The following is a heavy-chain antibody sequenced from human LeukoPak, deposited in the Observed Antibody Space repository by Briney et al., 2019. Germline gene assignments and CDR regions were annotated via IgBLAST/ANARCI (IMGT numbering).Heavy chain of an antibody. Sequence: GGSLRLSCAASGFTLSSYAMSWVRQAPGKGLEWVSAISGSGGSTYYADSVKGRFTISRDNSKNTLYLQMNSLRAEDTAVYYCARRAGDYSHPYDYWGQGTLVTVSS. J-gene: IGHJ4*02. CDR3: ARRAGDYSHPYDY. CDR2: ISGSGGST. CDR1: GFTLSSYA. D-gene: IGHD3-22*01. V-gene: IGHV3-23*01.